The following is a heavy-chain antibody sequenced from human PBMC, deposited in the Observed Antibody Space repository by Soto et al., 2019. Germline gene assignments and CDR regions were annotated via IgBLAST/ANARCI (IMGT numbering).Heavy chain of an antibody. Sequence: SETLSLTCAVYGGSFSPYFWTWIRQPPGKGLGWIGEVRHTGSTNYNPSLKSRVTISVDASKNQFSLNLTSVTAADTAVYFCARGRRAAGSQNWFDPWGQGTPVTVSS. V-gene: IGHV4-34*01. J-gene: IGHJ5*02. D-gene: IGHD6-13*01. CDR3: ARGRRAAGSQNWFDP. CDR1: GGSFSPYF. CDR2: VRHTGST.